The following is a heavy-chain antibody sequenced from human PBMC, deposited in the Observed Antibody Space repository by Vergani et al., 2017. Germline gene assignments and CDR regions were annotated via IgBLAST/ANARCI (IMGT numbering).Heavy chain of an antibody. CDR1: GGTFSSYA. CDR3: VRPRSKGPGRAAAGNYDY. D-gene: IGHD6-13*01. J-gene: IGHJ4*02. V-gene: IGHV1-69*01. Sequence: QVQLVQSGAEVKKPGSSVKVSCKASGGTFSSYAISWVRQAPGQGLEWMGGIIPIFGTANYAQKFQGRVTITADESTSTAYMELSSLRSEDTAVYYCVRPRSKGPGRAAAGNYDYWGQGTLVTVSS. CDR2: IIPIFGTA.